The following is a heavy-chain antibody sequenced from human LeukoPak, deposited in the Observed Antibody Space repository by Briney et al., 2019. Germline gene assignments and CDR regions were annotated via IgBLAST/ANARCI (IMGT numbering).Heavy chain of an antibody. J-gene: IGHJ4*02. CDR3: ARGSSGWYVRTLYYFDY. Sequence: GGSLRLSCAASGFTFSSYSMSWVRQAAGKGLEWDSYISSISSTIYYADSAKGRSTNSRDNAKNSLYLQMNSLRDEDTTVYYCARGSSGWYVRTLYYFDYWGQGNLVTVSS. CDR2: ISSISSTI. D-gene: IGHD6-19*01. CDR1: GFTFSSYS. V-gene: IGHV3-48*02.